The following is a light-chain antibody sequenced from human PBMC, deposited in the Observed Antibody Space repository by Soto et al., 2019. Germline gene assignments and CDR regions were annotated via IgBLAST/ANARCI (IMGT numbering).Light chain of an antibody. CDR3: QQSYITPYT. V-gene: IGKV1-39*01. Sequence: DIQMTQSPSCLSASVGDTVTITYRASQSISVHLNWYQQKPGKVPKLLIYAASNLQSGVPSSFSGSGSETDFALTISSLQPEDFATYYCQQSYITPYTFGQGTKLQIK. CDR2: AAS. J-gene: IGKJ2*01. CDR1: QSISVH.